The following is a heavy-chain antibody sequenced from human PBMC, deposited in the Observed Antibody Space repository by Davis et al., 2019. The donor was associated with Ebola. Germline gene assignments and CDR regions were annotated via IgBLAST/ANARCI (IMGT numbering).Heavy chain of an antibody. V-gene: IGHV1-69*13. CDR1: GYTFTSYG. CDR2: IIPIFGTA. Sequence: SVKVSCKASGYTFTSYGISWVRQAPGQGLEWMGGIIPIFGTANYAQKFQGRVTITADESTSTAYMELSSLRAEDTAVYYCARAFSSGSITPFDYWGQGTLVTVSS. J-gene: IGHJ4*02. CDR3: ARAFSSGSITPFDY. D-gene: IGHD3-22*01.